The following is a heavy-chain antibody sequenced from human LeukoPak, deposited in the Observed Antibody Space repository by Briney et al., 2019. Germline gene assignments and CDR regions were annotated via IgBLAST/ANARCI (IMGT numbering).Heavy chain of an antibody. CDR1: GYTFTSYG. D-gene: IGHD6-19*01. J-gene: IGHJ4*02. CDR2: ISAYNGNT. V-gene: IGHV1-18*01. Sequence: GASVKVSCKASGYTFTSYGISWVRRAPGQGLEWMGWISAYNGNTNYAQKLQGRVTMTTDTSTSTAYMELRSLRSDDTAVYYCATQYSSGWYMDYWGQGTLVTVSS. CDR3: ATQYSSGWYMDY.